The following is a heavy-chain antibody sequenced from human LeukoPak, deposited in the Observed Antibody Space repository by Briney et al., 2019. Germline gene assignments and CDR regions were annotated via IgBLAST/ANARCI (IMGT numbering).Heavy chain of an antibody. Sequence: GASVKVSFKATGGTFSSYAISWVRQAPGQGLELMGGIIPIFGTANYAQKFQGRVPITTDESTCTAYMELGSLRSEDTAVYYCAREVLGRHDEAFDIWGQGTMVTVSS. V-gene: IGHV1-69*05. CDR1: GGTFSSYA. CDR2: IIPIFGTA. J-gene: IGHJ3*02. CDR3: AREVLGRHDEAFDI.